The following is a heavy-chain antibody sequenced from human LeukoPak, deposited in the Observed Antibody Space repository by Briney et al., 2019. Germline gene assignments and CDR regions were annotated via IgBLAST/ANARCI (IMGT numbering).Heavy chain of an antibody. D-gene: IGHD3-3*01. CDR1: GGSISSYY. J-gene: IGHJ6*02. V-gene: IGHV4-59*01. Sequence: PPETLSLTCSVSGGSISSYYWNWVRQPPGKGLEWIGYIDYSGSADYNPSLTSRVTISVDTSKNQLSLQLRSMTAADAAVYYCARLSITYIVLRGDYGMDVWGHGTTVTVSS. CDR3: ARLSITYIVLRGDYGMDV. CDR2: IDYSGSA.